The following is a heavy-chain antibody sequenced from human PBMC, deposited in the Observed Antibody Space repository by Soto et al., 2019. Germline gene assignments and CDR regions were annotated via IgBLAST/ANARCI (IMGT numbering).Heavy chain of an antibody. J-gene: IGHJ3*02. CDR3: ARDPVVVAATRVGAFDI. CDR2: INAGNGNT. Sequence: GASVKVSCKASGYTFTSYAMHWVRQAPGQRLEWMGWINAGNGNTKYSQKFQGRVTITRDTSASTAYMELSSLRSEDTAVYYCARDPVVVAATRVGAFDIWGQGTMVTVSS. CDR1: GYTFTSYA. D-gene: IGHD2-15*01. V-gene: IGHV1-3*01.